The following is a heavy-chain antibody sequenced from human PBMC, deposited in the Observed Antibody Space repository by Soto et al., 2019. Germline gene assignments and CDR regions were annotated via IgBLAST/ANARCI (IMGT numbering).Heavy chain of an antibody. CDR2: INLSGGT. Sequence: QVQLQQWGAGLLKPSETLSLTCGVYGGSFSGYYWSWIRQPPGKGLEWIGEINLSGGTNHNPVLKSRVSVSVYTYKNQFALKLSSVTAAETAIYYCARGRRSTGVGYWGQGTLVTVSS. CDR3: ARGRRSTGVGY. D-gene: IGHD4-17*01. V-gene: IGHV4-34*02. CDR1: GGSFSGYY. J-gene: IGHJ4*02.